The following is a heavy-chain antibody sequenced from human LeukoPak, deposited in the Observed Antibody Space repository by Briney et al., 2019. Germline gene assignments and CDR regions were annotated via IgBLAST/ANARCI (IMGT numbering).Heavy chain of an antibody. V-gene: IGHV4-59*01. CDR3: ARHKGYYGSGSLNGWFDP. CDR1: GGSISSYY. Sequence: SETLSLTCTVSGGSISSYYWSWIRQPPGKGLEWIGYIYYSGSTNYNPSLKSRVTISVDTSKNQFSLKLSSVTAADTAVYYCARHKGYYGSGSLNGWFDPWGQGTLVTVSS. J-gene: IGHJ5*02. D-gene: IGHD3-10*01. CDR2: IYYSGST.